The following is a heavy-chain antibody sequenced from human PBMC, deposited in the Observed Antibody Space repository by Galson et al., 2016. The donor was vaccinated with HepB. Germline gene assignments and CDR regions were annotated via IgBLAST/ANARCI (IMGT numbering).Heavy chain of an antibody. CDR1: DGSISSEY. CDR3: PRDDLWSAYYY. J-gene: IGHJ4*02. D-gene: IGHD3-3*01. Sequence: ETLSLTCTVSDGSISSEYWSWIRQPPGKGLEWIGYMSYSGSTNYNPSLESRVTIPRDTSKNQFSLKLRAVAAADTAVYYCPRDDLWSAYYYWGQGTLVTVSS. V-gene: IGHV4-59*01. CDR2: MSYSGST.